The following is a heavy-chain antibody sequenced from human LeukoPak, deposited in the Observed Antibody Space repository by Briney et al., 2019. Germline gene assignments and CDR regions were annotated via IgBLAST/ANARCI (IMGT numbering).Heavy chain of an antibody. Sequence: PGGSLRLSCAASGFTVSSNYMSWVRQAPGKGLEWVSVIYSGGSTYYADSVKGRFTISRDNSKNTLYLQMNSLRAEDTAVYYCARRDYDFWSGSIDYWGQGTLVTVSS. D-gene: IGHD3-3*01. V-gene: IGHV3-53*01. CDR2: IYSGGST. CDR1: GFTVSSNY. CDR3: ARRDYDFWSGSIDY. J-gene: IGHJ4*02.